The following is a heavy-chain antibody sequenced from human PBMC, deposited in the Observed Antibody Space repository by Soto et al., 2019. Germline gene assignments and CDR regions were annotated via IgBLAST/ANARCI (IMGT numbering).Heavy chain of an antibody. CDR1: GYTFTSYA. V-gene: IGHV1-3*01. CDR2: INAGNGNT. CDR3: ARGDFYDIHDY. J-gene: IGHJ4*02. Sequence: QVHLVQSGAEVKKPGASVKVSCKASGYTFTSYAIHWVRQAPGQRLEWMGWINAGNGNTKYSQKFQGRVTITRDTSASTAYMELGSLRSEDTAVYYCARGDFYDIHDYWGQGTLVTVSS. D-gene: IGHD3-22*01.